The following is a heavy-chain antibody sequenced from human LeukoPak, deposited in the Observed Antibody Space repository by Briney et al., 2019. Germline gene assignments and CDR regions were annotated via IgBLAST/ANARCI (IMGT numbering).Heavy chain of an antibody. V-gene: IGHV1-2*02. D-gene: IGHD2-15*01. CDR3: ARVAGYCSGGSCYSDYFDY. J-gene: IGHJ4*02. CDR2: INPNSGGT. Sequence: ASVKVTCKASGYTFTGYYMHWVRQPPGQGLEWMGWINPNSGGTNYAQKFQGRITMTRDTSISTAYMELSRLRSDDTAVYYCARVAGYCSGGSCYSDYFDYWGQGTLVTVSS. CDR1: GYTFTGYY.